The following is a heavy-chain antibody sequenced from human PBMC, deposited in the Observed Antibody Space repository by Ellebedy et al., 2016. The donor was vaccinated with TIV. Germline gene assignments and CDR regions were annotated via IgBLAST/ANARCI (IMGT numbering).Heavy chain of an antibody. Sequence: GESLKISXKGSGYSFTSYWIGWVRQMPGKGLEWMGIIYPGDSDTRYSPSFQGQVTISADKSISTAYLQWSSLKASDTAMYYCARPALIPIYGSGSHRSPPGGGMDVWGQGTTVTVSS. CDR3: ARPALIPIYGSGSHRSPPGGGMDV. CDR2: IYPGDSDT. D-gene: IGHD3-10*01. J-gene: IGHJ6*02. V-gene: IGHV5-51*01. CDR1: GYSFTSYW.